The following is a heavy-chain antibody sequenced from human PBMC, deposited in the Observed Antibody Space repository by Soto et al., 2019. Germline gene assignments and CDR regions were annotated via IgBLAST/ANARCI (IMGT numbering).Heavy chain of an antibody. CDR3: AREAGLTGYPGIGRMMTN. V-gene: IGHV4-4*02. Sequence: QVQLQESGPGLVKPSGTLSLTCAVSGGSISSSNWWSWVRQPPGKGLEWIGEIYHSGSTNYNPSLKRRVTISVDKSKNQFSLKLSSVTAADTAVYYCAREAGLTGYPGIGRMMTNWGQGTLVTVSS. J-gene: IGHJ4*02. CDR1: GGSISSSNW. D-gene: IGHD3-9*01. CDR2: IYHSGST.